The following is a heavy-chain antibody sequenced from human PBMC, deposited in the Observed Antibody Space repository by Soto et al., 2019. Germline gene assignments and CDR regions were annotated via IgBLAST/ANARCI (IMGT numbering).Heavy chain of an antibody. J-gene: IGHJ1*01. V-gene: IGHV1-18*01. CDR1: GYTFTSYG. CDR3: ARDLGTVTTIGEYFQH. Sequence: QVQLVQSGAEVKKPGASVKVSCKASGYTFTSYGISWVRQAPGQGLEWMGWISAYNGNTNYAQKLQGRVTMTTDTSTSKAYMELRSLRSDETAVYYCARDLGTVTTIGEYFQHWGQGTLVTVSS. CDR2: ISAYNGNT. D-gene: IGHD4-17*01.